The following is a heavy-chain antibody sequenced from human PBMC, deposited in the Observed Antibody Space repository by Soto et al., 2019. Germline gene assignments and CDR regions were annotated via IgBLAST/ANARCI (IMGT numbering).Heavy chain of an antibody. Sequence: GASVKVSCKASGYTFTSYGISWVRQAPGQGLERMGWLSAFNGNTNYARKLLGRVTMTIDTSTITAYMELGSLRSDDTSVYYCAGGVCSGGSCNSRIYYDYYMDVLRKGTTITV. CDR1: GYTFTSYG. J-gene: IGHJ6*03. V-gene: IGHV1-18*01. CDR2: LSAFNGNT. CDR3: AGGVCSGGSCNSRIYYDYYMDV. D-gene: IGHD2-15*01.